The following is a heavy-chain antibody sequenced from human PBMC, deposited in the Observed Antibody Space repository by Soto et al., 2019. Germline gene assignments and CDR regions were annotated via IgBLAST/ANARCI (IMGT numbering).Heavy chain of an antibody. CDR1: GYTFTSYG. Sequence: GASVKVSCKASGYTFTSYGISWVRQAPGQGLEWMGWISAYNGNTNYAQKLQGRVTMTTDTSTSTAYMELRSLRSDDTAVYYCARVRYSSSWYNRYYYYGMDVWGQGTTVTVSS. D-gene: IGHD6-13*01. CDR3: ARVRYSSSWYNRYYYYGMDV. V-gene: IGHV1-18*01. CDR2: ISAYNGNT. J-gene: IGHJ6*02.